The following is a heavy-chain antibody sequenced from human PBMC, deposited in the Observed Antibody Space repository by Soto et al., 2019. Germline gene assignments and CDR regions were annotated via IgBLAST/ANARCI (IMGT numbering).Heavy chain of an antibody. Sequence: QVQLVESGGGVVQPGRSLRLSCAASGFTFSSYGMHWVRQAPGKGLEWVAVIWYDGSNKYYADSVKGRFTISRDNSKNTLYLQMNGLRGEDTAVYYCAGNRDYVWGSYRPYYGMDVWGQGTTVTVSS. V-gene: IGHV3-33*01. J-gene: IGHJ6*02. CDR2: IWYDGSNK. CDR1: GFTFSSYG. CDR3: AGNRDYVWGSYRPYYGMDV. D-gene: IGHD3-16*02.